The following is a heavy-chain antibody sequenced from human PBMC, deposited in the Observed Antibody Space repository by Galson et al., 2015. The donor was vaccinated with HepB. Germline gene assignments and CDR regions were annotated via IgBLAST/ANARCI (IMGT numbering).Heavy chain of an antibody. J-gene: IGHJ6*02. CDR2: IWFDGTNR. Sequence: SLRLSCAASGFTFSNNNMHWVRQAPGKGLEWVAVIWFDGTNRFHGGSVKGRFTISRDNSNNTLFLQMSSLRAEHTAVYYCARDEGDAMDVWGQGTTVTVSS. V-gene: IGHV3-33*08. CDR3: ARDEGDAMDV. CDR1: GFTFSNNN.